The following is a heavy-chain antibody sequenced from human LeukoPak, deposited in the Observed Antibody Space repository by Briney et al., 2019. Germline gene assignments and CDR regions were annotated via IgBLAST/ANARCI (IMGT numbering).Heavy chain of an antibody. J-gene: IGHJ3*02. CDR3: AREGRYDSPGAIDI. Sequence: GGSLRLSCAASGFTVSSNYMSWVRQAPGKGLEWVSVIYSGGSTYYADSVKGRFTISRDNSKNTLYLQMNSLRAEDTAVYYCAREGRYDSPGAIDIWGQGTMVTVSS. CDR1: GFTVSSNY. V-gene: IGHV3-66*01. CDR2: IYSGGST. D-gene: IGHD3-22*01.